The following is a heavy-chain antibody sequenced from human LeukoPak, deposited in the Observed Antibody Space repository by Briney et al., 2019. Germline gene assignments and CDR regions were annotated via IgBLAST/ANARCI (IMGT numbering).Heavy chain of an antibody. CDR1: GGSISSYY. J-gene: IGHJ6*03. Sequence: SETLSLTCTVSGGSISSYYWSWIRQPAGKGLEWIGRIYTSGSTNYNPSLKSRVTMSVDTSKNQFSLKLSSVTAADTAVYYCARDPGQYDILTGYYPAHYYYYMDVWGKGTTVTISS. CDR3: ARDPGQYDILTGYYPAHYYYYMDV. V-gene: IGHV4-4*07. D-gene: IGHD3-9*01. CDR2: IYTSGST.